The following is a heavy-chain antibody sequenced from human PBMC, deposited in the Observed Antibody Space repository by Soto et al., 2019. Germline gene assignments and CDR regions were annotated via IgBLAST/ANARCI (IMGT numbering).Heavy chain of an antibody. V-gene: IGHV3-48*01. CDR1: GFSFSDSG. CDR3: ARTRMEWALYFDN. D-gene: IGHD3-3*01. CDR2: ISSSSRTI. J-gene: IGHJ4*02. Sequence: EVQLVESGGGLIQPGGSLRLSCEASGFSFSDSGMNWVRRALGKRLEWISYISSSSRTIYYAASVGGRFTISRDNVRNSVHLQMNSLRGEDTGVYYCARTRMEWALYFDNWGLGTLVTVSS.